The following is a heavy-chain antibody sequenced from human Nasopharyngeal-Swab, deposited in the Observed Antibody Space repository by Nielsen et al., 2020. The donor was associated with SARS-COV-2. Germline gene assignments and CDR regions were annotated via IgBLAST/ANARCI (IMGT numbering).Heavy chain of an antibody. V-gene: IGHV3-30-3*01. Sequence: GGPLRLSCAASGFTFSRYTMHWVRQAPGKGLEGVAVISYDGSNKYYADSVKGRFTISRDISKNTLYLQMNSLRAEDTAVFYCASTPLDSSGYYYAFHYWGRGTLVTVSS. CDR1: GFTFSRYT. J-gene: IGHJ4*02. CDR2: ISYDGSNK. CDR3: ASTPLDSSGYYYAFHY. D-gene: IGHD3-22*01.